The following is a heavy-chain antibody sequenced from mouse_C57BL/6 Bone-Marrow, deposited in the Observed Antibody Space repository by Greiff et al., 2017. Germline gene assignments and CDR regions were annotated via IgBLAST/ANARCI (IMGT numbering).Heavy chain of an antibody. D-gene: IGHD2-3*01. CDR2: IDPSDSYT. CDR3: ARWGWLLEGFDY. V-gene: IGHV1-69*01. CDR1: GYTFTSYW. J-gene: IGHJ2*01. Sequence: QVQLQQPGAELVMPGASVKLSCKASGYTFTSYWMHWVKQRPGQGLEWIGEIDPSDSYTNYNQKFKGKSTLTADKSSSTAYMQFSSLTSEDSAIDYCARWGWLLEGFDYWGQGTTLTVSS.